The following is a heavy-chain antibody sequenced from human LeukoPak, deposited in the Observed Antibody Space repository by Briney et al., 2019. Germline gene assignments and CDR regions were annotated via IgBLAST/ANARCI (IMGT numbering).Heavy chain of an antibody. CDR1: GYTFTSYD. D-gene: IGHD3-22*01. J-gene: IGHJ3*02. CDR2: MNPNSGNT. CDR3: ARDYPSNYYDSSGHKDNDAFDI. Sequence: ASVKVSCKASGYTFTSYDINWVRQATGQGLEWMGWMNPNSGNTGYAQKFQGRVTMTRNTSISTAYMELSSLRSEDTAVYYCARDYPSNYYDSSGHKDNDAFDIWGQGTMVTVSS. V-gene: IGHV1-8*01.